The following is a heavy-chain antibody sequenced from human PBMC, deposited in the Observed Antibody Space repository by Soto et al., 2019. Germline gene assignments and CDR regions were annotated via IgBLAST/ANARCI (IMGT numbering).Heavy chain of an antibody. D-gene: IGHD3-3*01. V-gene: IGHV1-8*01. CDR1: GYTFTSYD. Sequence: QVQLVQSGAEVKKPGASVKVSCKASGYTFTSYDINWVRQASGQGLEWMGWMNPNSGNTGYAQKFQGRVTMTRNTSISTAYMELSSLRSEDTAVYYCARGWYDFWSGISSGMDVWGQGTTVTVSS. J-gene: IGHJ6*02. CDR2: MNPNSGNT. CDR3: ARGWYDFWSGISSGMDV.